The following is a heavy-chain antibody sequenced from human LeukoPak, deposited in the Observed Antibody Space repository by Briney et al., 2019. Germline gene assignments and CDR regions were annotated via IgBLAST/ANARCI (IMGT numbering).Heavy chain of an antibody. CDR2: IYSGGST. V-gene: IGHV3-53*01. Sequence: GGSLRLSCAASGLTVSKSYMSWVRQAPGKGLESVSVIYSGGSTYYADSVRGRFTISRDNSKNTLYLQMNSLRVEDTAVYYCARVGGHWGQGTLVTVSS. J-gene: IGHJ4*02. CDR3: ARVGGH. CDR1: GLTVSKSY. D-gene: IGHD3-10*01.